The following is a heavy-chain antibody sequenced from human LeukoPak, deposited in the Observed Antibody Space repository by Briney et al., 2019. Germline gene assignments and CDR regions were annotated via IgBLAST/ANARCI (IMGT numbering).Heavy chain of an antibody. V-gene: IGHV3-48*03. J-gene: IGHJ4*02. Sequence: GGSLRLSCAASGFTFSSYEMNWVRQAPGKGLEWVSYISSSCSTIYYADSVKGRFTISRDNAKNSLYLQMNSLRAEDTAVYYCVTYYDILTGYSTFDYWGQGTLVTVSS. D-gene: IGHD3-9*01. CDR2: ISSSCSTI. CDR1: GFTFSSYE. CDR3: VTYYDILTGYSTFDY.